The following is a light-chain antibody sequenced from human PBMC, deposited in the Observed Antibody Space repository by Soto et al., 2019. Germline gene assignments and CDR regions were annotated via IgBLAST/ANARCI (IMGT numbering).Light chain of an antibody. Sequence: ENRLTQSPGTLSLSPGERATLSCRASQSIGTNYVAWFQQKPGQAPTLLIYAASRRATGIPDRFSGSGSGTEFTLTLSRLEPEDFAVYFCQQYSSTPRTFGQGTKVEFK. CDR2: AAS. CDR1: QSIGTNY. V-gene: IGKV3-20*01. J-gene: IGKJ1*01. CDR3: QQYSSTPRT.